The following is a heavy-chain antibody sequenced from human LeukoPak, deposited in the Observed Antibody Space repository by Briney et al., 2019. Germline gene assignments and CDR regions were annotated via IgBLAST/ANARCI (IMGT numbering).Heavy chain of an antibody. J-gene: IGHJ4*02. D-gene: IGHD3-10*01. CDR1: GFTFRSYG. CDR2: IWYDGSSK. CDR3: ARDRGYGIDY. V-gene: IGHV3-33*01. Sequence: GGSLRLFCAASGFTFRSYGMHWVRQAPGKGLEWVAVIWYDGSSKYYADSVKGRFTISRDNSKNTLYLQMNSLRVEDTAVYYCARDRGYGIDYWGQGTLVTVSS.